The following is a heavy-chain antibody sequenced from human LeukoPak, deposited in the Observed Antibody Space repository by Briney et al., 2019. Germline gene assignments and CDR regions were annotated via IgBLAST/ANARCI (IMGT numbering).Heavy chain of an antibody. D-gene: IGHD3-22*01. CDR3: AKDGGYYYDSSGFDY. CDR1: GFTFSSYV. Sequence: GGSLRLSCAASGFTFSSYVMNWVRQAPGKGLEWVSSISDNGVTRYYADSVKGRFTISRDNSDNTVYLQMNSLRAEDTAIYYCAKDGGYYYDSSGFDYWGQGTLVTVSS. V-gene: IGHV3-23*01. J-gene: IGHJ4*02. CDR2: ISDNGVTR.